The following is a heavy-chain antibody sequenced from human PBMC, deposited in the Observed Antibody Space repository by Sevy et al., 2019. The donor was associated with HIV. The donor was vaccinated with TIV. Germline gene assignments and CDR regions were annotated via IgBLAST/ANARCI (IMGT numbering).Heavy chain of an antibody. Sequence: GGSLRLSCAASGFTFSSYAMSWVRQAPGKGLEWVSAISGSGGSTYYADSVKGRFTISRDNSKNTPYLQMNSLRAEDTAVYYCAKIPMVRGVSPFDYWGQGTLVTVSS. V-gene: IGHV3-23*01. D-gene: IGHD3-10*01. CDR3: AKIPMVRGVSPFDY. CDR1: GFTFSSYA. CDR2: ISGSGGST. J-gene: IGHJ4*02.